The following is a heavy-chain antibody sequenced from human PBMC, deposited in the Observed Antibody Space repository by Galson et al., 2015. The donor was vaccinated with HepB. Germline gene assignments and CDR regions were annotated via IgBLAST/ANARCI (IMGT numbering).Heavy chain of an antibody. D-gene: IGHD6-25*01. Sequence: PALVKPTQPLTLTCTFSGFSLTTSGVGVGWIRQPPGKALEWLALIYWNDDKRYSPSLKSRLTITKDTSKNQVVLTMSNMDPVDTATYYCIRRQRGIYSSAYFDYWGQGTLVIVSS. J-gene: IGHJ4*02. CDR1: GFSLTTSGVG. V-gene: IGHV2-5*01. CDR2: IYWNDDK. CDR3: IRRQRGIYSSAYFDY.